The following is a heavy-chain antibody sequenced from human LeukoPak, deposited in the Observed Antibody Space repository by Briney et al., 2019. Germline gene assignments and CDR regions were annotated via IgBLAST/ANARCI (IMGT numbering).Heavy chain of an antibody. CDR1: GYTFTGYY. V-gene: IGHV1-2*02. Sequence: ALVKVSCKASGYTFTGYYLHWVRQAPGQGLEWMGWIIPNSGGTTYAQNFQGRVTMTRDTSISTAYMELSSLRSDDTAIYFCARALRNDAFDIWGQGTMVSVSS. J-gene: IGHJ3*02. CDR2: IIPNSGGT. CDR3: ARALRNDAFDI.